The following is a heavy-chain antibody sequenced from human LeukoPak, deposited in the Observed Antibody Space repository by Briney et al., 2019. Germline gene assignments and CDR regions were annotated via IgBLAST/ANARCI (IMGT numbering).Heavy chain of an antibody. V-gene: IGHV1-2*06. Sequence: GASVKVSCKASGYTFTGYYMHWVRQAPGQGLEWMGRINPNSGGTNYAQKFQGRVTMTRDTSISTAYMELSRLRSDDTAVYYCAIDRLEANYYDSSGYQTFDYWGQGTLVTVSS. CDR3: AIDRLEANYYDSSGYQTFDY. CDR2: INPNSGGT. D-gene: IGHD3-22*01. CDR1: GYTFTGYY. J-gene: IGHJ4*02.